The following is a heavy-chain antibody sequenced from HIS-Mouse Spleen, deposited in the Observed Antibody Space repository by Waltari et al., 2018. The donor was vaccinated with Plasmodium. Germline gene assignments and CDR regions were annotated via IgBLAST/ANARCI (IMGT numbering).Heavy chain of an antibody. CDR2: IDWDDDK. CDR3: ARHKKRGQLVRGYFDY. V-gene: IGHV2-70*15. Sequence: QVPLRESGPALVKPTQTLTLTCTFSGFSLSTSGMCVRWIRQPPGKALEWLARIDWDDDKYYSTSLKTRLTISKDTSKNQVVLTMTNMDPVDTATYYCARHKKRGQLVRGYFDYWGQGTLVTVSS. CDR1: GFSLSTSGMC. J-gene: IGHJ4*02. D-gene: IGHD6-6*01.